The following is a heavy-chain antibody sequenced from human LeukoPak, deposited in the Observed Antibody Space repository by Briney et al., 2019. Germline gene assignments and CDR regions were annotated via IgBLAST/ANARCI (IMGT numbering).Heavy chain of an antibody. V-gene: IGHV1-2*04. CDR1: GYTFTGYY. J-gene: IGHJ4*02. CDR3: AREGIAAAGFDY. Sequence: ASVKVSCTASGYTFTGYYMHWVRQAPGQGLEWMGWINPNSGGTNYAQKFQVWVTMTRDTSISSAYMELSRLRSDDTAVYYCAREGIAAAGFDYWGQGTLVTVSS. CDR2: INPNSGGT. D-gene: IGHD6-13*01.